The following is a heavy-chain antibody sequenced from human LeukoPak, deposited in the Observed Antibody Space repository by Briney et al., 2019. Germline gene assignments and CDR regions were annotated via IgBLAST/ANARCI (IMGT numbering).Heavy chain of an antibody. J-gene: IGHJ6*03. Sequence: PSETLSLTCAVYGGSFSGYYWSWIRQPPGKGLEWIGEINHSGSTNYNPSLKSRVTISVDTSKNQFSLKLSSVTAADTAVYYCASGSGGATYRYYYYYMDVWGKGTTVTVSS. D-gene: IGHD1-26*01. CDR1: GGSFSGYY. CDR2: INHSGST. V-gene: IGHV4-34*01. CDR3: ASGSGGATYRYYYYYMDV.